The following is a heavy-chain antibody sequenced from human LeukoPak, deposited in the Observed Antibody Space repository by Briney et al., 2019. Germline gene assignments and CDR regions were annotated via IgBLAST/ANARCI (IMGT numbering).Heavy chain of an antibody. V-gene: IGHV3-30*02. J-gene: IGHJ4*02. CDR1: GFTFSSYG. CDR3: AKDLLRFLEWLAYFDY. Sequence: QPGRSLRLSCAASGFTFSSYGMHWVRQAPGKGLEWVAFIRYDGSNKYYADSVKGRFTISRDNSKNTLYLQMNSLRAEDTAVYYCAKDLLRFLEWLAYFDYWGQGTLVTVSS. D-gene: IGHD3-3*01. CDR2: IRYDGSNK.